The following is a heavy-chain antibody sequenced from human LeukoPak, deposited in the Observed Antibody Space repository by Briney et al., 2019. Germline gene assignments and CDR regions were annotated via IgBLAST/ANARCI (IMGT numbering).Heavy chain of an antibody. V-gene: IGHV4-31*03. CDR2: IYYSGST. D-gene: IGHD1-14*01. CDR1: GGSISSGGYY. J-gene: IGHJ4*02. CDR3: AGTGFKAFNSLDY. Sequence: SETLSLTCTVSGGSISSGGYYWSWTRQHPGKGLEWIGYIYYSGSTYYNPSLKSRVTISVDTSKNQFSLKLSSVTAADTAVYYCAGTGFKAFNSLDYWGQGTLVTVSS.